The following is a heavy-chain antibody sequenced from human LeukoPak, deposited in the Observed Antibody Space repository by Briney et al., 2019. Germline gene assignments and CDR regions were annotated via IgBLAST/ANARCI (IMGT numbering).Heavy chain of an antibody. CDR1: GYTFIGYY. CDR2: INPNSGGT. CDR3: ASEYGSGSVPDS. Sequence: ASVKVSCKASGYTFIGYYMHWVRQAPGQGLEWMGWINPNSGGTNYAQKFQGRVTMTRDTSISTAYMELSRLRSDDTAVYYCASEYGSGSVPDSWGQGTLVTVSS. V-gene: IGHV1-2*02. J-gene: IGHJ5*01. D-gene: IGHD3-10*01.